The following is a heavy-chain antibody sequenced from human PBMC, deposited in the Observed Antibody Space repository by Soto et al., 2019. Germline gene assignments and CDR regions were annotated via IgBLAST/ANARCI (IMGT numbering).Heavy chain of an antibody. CDR1: GYTFTSYG. V-gene: IGHV1-18*01. J-gene: IGHJ3*02. D-gene: IGHD3-10*01. CDR2: ISAYNGNT. Sequence: ASVKVSCKASGYTFTSYGISWVRQAPGQGLEWMGWISAYNGNTNYAQKLQGRVTMTTDTSTSTAYMELRSLRSDDTAVYYCARGRAMVRGVLEAFDSWGQGKMVTFSS. CDR3: ARGRAMVRGVLEAFDS.